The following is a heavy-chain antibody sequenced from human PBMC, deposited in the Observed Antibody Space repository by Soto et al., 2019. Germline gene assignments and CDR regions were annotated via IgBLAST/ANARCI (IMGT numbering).Heavy chain of an antibody. CDR2: ISGGGGTK. V-gene: IGHV3-23*01. Sequence: QLLESGGGLVQPGGSLRLACTASGFTFTNYFMSWVRQAPGKGLEWISAISGGGGTKYYSASVKGRFTISRDNSNNTLYLQMNILRADDTAVYYCAKSLTASDFRLDVWGHGTRVTVSS. CDR3: AKSLTASDFRLDV. D-gene: IGHD7-27*01. CDR1: GFTFTNYF. J-gene: IGHJ6*02.